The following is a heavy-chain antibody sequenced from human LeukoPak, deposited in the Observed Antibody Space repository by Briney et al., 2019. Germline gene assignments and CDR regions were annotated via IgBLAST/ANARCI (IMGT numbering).Heavy chain of an antibody. Sequence: PSGGSPRLSCAASGFTFSIYAMTWVRQAPGKGLEWVSGITGGGGSTYYTDSVKGRFTISRDNSKNMLYLEMNSLRADDTAVYYCAKKGVIMIRGYIDYWGQGTLVTVSS. CDR2: ITGGGGST. D-gene: IGHD3-10*01. CDR1: GFTFSIYA. V-gene: IGHV3-23*01. CDR3: AKKGVIMIRGYIDY. J-gene: IGHJ4*02.